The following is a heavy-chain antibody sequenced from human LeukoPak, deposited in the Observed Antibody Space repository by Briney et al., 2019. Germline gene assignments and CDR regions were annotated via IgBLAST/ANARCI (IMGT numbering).Heavy chain of an antibody. D-gene: IGHD5-12*01. J-gene: IGHJ4*02. V-gene: IGHV3-23*01. CDR1: GFTFSSYA. CDR2: ISGGGGNT. Sequence: PGGSLRLSCAASGFTFSSYAMNWVRQAPGKGLDWVSGISGGGGNTDYADSVKGRFTSSRDNPKSTLYLQMNSLRAEDTAVYYCAKDIQTWPRFPDYWGQGTLVTVSS. CDR3: AKDIQTWPRFPDY.